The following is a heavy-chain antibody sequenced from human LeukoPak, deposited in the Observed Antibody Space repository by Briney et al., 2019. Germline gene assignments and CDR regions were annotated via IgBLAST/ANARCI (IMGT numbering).Heavy chain of an antibody. D-gene: IGHD3-10*01. CDR2: IYYSGST. Sequence: SETLSLTCTVSGGSITTWHWSWIRQPPGKGLEWIGYIYYSGSTNYNPSLKSRVAISADTSKNQFSLKLTSLTAADTAIYYCARMPRGALRWFDPWGQGTLVTVSS. V-gene: IGHV4-59*12. CDR1: GGSITTWH. J-gene: IGHJ5*02. CDR3: ARMPRGALRWFDP.